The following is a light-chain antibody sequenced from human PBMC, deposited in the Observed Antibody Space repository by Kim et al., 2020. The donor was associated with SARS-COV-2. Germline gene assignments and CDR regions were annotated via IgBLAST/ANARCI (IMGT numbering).Light chain of an antibody. V-gene: IGKV3-15*01. J-gene: IGKJ2*01. CDR2: ATS. CDR1: QSVGSN. Sequence: VMTQSPATLSVSPGDRATLSCRASQSVGSNLAWYQQLPGQAPRLLIYATSTRATGIPARFSGSGSATDFTLTVSSLQSEDFGVYYCQQYNNWPYTFGQGTKLEI. CDR3: QQYNNWPYT.